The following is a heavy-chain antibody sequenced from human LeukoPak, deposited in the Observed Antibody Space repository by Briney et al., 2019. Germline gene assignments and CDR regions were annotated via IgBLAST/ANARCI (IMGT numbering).Heavy chain of an antibody. CDR3: VKGPQVGDGYHPDY. CDR2: ISGSST. Sequence: PGGSLRLSCAASGSSLGEYAMSWVRQAPGKGPEWVSAISGSSTYYSGSVKGRFTISRDTSKTTVYLQMNVLREDDTALYYCVKGPQVGDGYHPDYWGQGTLVTVS. CDR1: GSSLGEYA. V-gene: IGHV3-23*05. J-gene: IGHJ4*02. D-gene: IGHD2-21*01.